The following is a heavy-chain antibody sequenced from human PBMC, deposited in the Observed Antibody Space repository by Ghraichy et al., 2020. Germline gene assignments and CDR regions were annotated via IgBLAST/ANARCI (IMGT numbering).Heavy chain of an antibody. CDR3: ARDLYYYDSSGRD. Sequence: SETLSLTCAVYGGSFSGYYWSWIRQPPGKGLEWIGEINHSGSTNYNPSLKSRVTISVDTSKNQFSLKLSSVTAADTAVYYCARDLYYYDSSGRDWGQGTLVTVSS. CDR1: GGSFSGYY. CDR2: INHSGST. J-gene: IGHJ4*02. D-gene: IGHD3-22*01. V-gene: IGHV4-34*01.